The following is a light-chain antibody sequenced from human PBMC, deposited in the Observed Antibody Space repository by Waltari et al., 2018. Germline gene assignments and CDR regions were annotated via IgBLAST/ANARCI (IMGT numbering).Light chain of an antibody. J-gene: IGKJ1*01. Sequence: IQMTQSPSTLSASVGDRVTMTCRASQSVSRRLAWYQQKPGKAPKLLIYKTSTLEGGVPSRFSGSGSGTEFTLTISSLQPDDFATYYCQHYSTYSWTFGQGTKLEMK. CDR2: KTS. CDR3: QHYSTYSWT. V-gene: IGKV1-5*03. CDR1: QSVSRR.